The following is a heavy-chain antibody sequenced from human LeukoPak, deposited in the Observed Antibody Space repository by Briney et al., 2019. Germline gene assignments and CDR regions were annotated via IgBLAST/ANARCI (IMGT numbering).Heavy chain of an antibody. CDR3: AKLGRYCSSTSCYYFDY. J-gene: IGHJ4*02. V-gene: IGHV3-23*01. CDR1: GFTFSSYA. CDR2: ISGSGGST. Sequence: GGSLRLSCAAAGFTFSSYAMSWVRQAPGKGLEWVSAISGSGGSTYYADSVKGRFTISRDNSKNTPYLQMNSLRAEDTAVCHCAKLGRYCSSTSCYYFDYWGQGTLLTVSS. D-gene: IGHD2-2*01.